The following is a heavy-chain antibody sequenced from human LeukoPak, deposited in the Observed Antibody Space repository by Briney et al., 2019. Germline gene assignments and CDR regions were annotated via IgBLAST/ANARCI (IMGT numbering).Heavy chain of an antibody. CDR1: GGSISSSSYY. J-gene: IGHJ4*02. V-gene: IGHV4-39*01. CDR3: ARQKAVADY. D-gene: IGHD6-19*01. Sequence: SETLSLTCSVSGGSISSSSYYWGWIRQPPGNGLEWIGSIYYSGSTYYNPSLKSRVTISVDTSKNQFSLKLSSVTAADTAVYYCARQKAVADYWGQGALVTVSS. CDR2: IYYSGST.